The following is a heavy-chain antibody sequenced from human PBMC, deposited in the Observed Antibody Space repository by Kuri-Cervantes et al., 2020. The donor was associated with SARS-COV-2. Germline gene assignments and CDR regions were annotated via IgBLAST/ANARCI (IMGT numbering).Heavy chain of an antibody. CDR3: ARDFNPLDY. CDR2: IKQDGSEK. V-gene: IGHV3-7*01. Sequence: GGSLRLSCAASGFTFSSYLMSWVRQAPGKGLEWVANIKQDGSEKYYVDSVKGRFTISRDNAKNSLYLKMNSLRAEDTAVYYCARDFNPLDYWGQGTLVTVSS. J-gene: IGHJ4*02. CDR1: GFTFSSYL.